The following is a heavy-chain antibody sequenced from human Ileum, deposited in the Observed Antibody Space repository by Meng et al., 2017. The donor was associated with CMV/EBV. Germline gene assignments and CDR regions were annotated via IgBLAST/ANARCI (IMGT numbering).Heavy chain of an antibody. V-gene: IGHV4-4*07. J-gene: IGHJ4*02. CDR3: ARAAARGVPVDY. D-gene: IGHD3-10*01. CDR1: GVSISNYY. Sequence: HAQVQESGPGLVRPSVTLSLTCIVSGVSISNYYWTWIRQPAGKGLEFIGRVSPGGIEYNPSLMSRVTMSLDTSRNQLSLNLNSVTAADTAVYYCARAAARGVPVDYWGQGILVTVSS. CDR2: VSPGGI.